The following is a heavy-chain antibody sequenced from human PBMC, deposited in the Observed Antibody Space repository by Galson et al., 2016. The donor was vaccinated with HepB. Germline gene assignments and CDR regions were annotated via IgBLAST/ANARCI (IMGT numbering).Heavy chain of an antibody. CDR2: IYYSGTT. J-gene: IGHJ4*02. CDR3: ARGRGGSGSPFDH. D-gene: IGHD6-19*01. Sequence: ETLSLTCTVSGGSISSYYWSWIRQPPGKGLEWIAYIYYSGTTNYNPSLKSRVTISVDTSKNQSSLKLSSVTAADTAVYYCARGRGGSGSPFDHWGQGTLVPVSS. CDR1: GGSISSYY. V-gene: IGHV4-59*01.